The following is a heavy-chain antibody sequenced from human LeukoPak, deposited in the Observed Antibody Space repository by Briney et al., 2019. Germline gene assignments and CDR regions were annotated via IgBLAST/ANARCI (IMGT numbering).Heavy chain of an antibody. CDR1: GYKFNNFY. J-gene: IGHJ5*02. V-gene: IGHV5-51*01. Sequence: GESLKISCQASGYKFNNFYIAWVRQMPGKGLEWVAIIYPGDSDIRYSPSIQGHVTISADKSTSTTFLQWTSLKASDTAMYYCARSWELPNWFDPWGQGTLVTVSS. CDR3: ARSWELPNWFDP. D-gene: IGHD1-26*01. CDR2: IYPGDSDI.